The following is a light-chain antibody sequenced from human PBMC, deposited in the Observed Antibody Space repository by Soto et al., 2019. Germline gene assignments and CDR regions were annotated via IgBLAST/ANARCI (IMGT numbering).Light chain of an antibody. V-gene: IGKV4-1*01. CDR2: WAS. J-gene: IGKJ1*01. Sequence: DIVMTQSPDSLALSLGERATINCKSSQTVLDSSNNKNYLAWYQQKTGQPPKLLIYWASNRKSGVPDRFSGSRSDTDFTHTISSLQAEDVSLYYCQQFYRSPWTFGEGTKVEIK. CDR1: QTVLDSSNNKNY. CDR3: QQFYRSPWT.